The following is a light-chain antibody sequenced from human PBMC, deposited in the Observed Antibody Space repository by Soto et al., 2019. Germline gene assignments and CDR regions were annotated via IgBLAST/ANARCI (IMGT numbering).Light chain of an antibody. CDR2: GAS. CDR3: QQYGTSPRWT. CDR1: QNIGTY. V-gene: IGKV3-20*01. Sequence: IVFTQSPGTLSLSPGERATLSCRASQNIGTYLAWYQHKPGQAPSVLIFGASTRANGVPDRFSGSGSGTDFTLTISRLXPADFAVYYCQQYGTSPRWTFGQGTKVDIK. J-gene: IGKJ1*01.